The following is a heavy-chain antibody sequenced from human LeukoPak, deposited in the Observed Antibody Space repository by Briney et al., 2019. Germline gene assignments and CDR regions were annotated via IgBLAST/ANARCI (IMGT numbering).Heavy chain of an antibody. D-gene: IGHD1-14*01. CDR1: GGSINSYY. Sequence: SETLSLTCSVSGGSINSYYWSWIRQPPGKGLEWIGDIHYSGNTKYNPSLRSRVTISVDTSKNQFSLKLNSVTAADTAVYYCARDRPPGLTASWGQGILVTVSS. CDR2: IHYSGNT. J-gene: IGHJ4*02. V-gene: IGHV4-59*01. CDR3: ARDRPPGLTAS.